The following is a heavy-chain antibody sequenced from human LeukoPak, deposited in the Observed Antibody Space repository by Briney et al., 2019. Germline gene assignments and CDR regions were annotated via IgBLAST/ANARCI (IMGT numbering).Heavy chain of an antibody. CDR1: GFTFSSYV. CDR3: ARMTYYDYVWGSQVDY. Sequence: PSGGSLRLSCAASGFTFSSYVMHWVRQAPGKGLEWVAIISYDGSNEYYADSVKGRFTISRDNAKNSLYLQMNSLRAEDTAVYYCARMTYYDYVWGSQVDYWGQGTLVTVSS. J-gene: IGHJ4*02. D-gene: IGHD3-16*01. V-gene: IGHV3-30*04. CDR2: ISYDGSNE.